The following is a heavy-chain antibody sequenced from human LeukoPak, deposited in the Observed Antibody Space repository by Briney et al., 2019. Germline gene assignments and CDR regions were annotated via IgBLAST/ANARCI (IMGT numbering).Heavy chain of an antibody. CDR3: ARGPGGYPYYFDY. D-gene: IGHD3-22*01. J-gene: IGHJ4*02. CDR1: GGSISSYY. CDR2: IYYSGST. Sequence: PSETLSLTCTVSGGSISSYYWSWIRQPPGKGLEWIGYIYYSGSTNYNPSLKSRVTISVDTSKNQFSLKLSSVTAADTAVYYCARGPGGYPYYFDYWGREPWSPSPQ. V-gene: IGHV4-59*01.